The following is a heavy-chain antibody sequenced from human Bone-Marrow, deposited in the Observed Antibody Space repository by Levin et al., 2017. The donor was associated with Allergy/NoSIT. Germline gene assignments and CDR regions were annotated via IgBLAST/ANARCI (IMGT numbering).Heavy chain of an antibody. CDR2: MGARGSL. CDR3: ADLYCSSGTCFFDN. CDR1: SEMFRNYE. V-gene: IGHV3-48*03. J-gene: IGHJ4*02. Sequence: QAGGSLRLSCVGSSEMFRNYEMTWVRLVPGKGLEWISYMGARGSLSYADSVKGRFTVSRDNDKNTLYLHMNRLRVDDTALYYCADLYCSSGTCFFDNWGRGTQVTVSS. D-gene: IGHD2-15*01.